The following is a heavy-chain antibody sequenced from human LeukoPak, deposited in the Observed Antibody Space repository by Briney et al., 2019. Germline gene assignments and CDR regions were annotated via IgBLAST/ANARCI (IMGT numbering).Heavy chain of an antibody. V-gene: IGHV3-48*02. J-gene: IGHJ3*02. D-gene: IGHD1-1*01. CDR2: INSGSSTI. CDR1: GFRLGSYS. Sequence: GGSLRLACGASGFRLGSYSMDWVRQAPGKGLEWVSHINSGSSTIYYADAVKGRFTISRHNAGNSLYLQMNSVREEDTAVYYCARVLLERPGIDSFDMWGQGTMVTVSS. CDR3: ARVLLERPGIDSFDM.